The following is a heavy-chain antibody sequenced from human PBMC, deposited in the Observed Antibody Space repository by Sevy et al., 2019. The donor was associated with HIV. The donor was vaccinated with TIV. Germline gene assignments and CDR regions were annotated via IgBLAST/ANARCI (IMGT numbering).Heavy chain of an antibody. Sequence: SETLSLTCAVSGGSFSGYFWNWIRQSPGKGLEWIGEINHSGSLKYNPTLKSRVTISVDASKNQLSLHLRSVTAADTAVYYCARGRQAYVLLVPSTVPFDYWGQGTLVTVSS. V-gene: IGHV4-34*01. CDR1: GGSFSGYF. J-gene: IGHJ4*02. CDR3: ARGRQAYVLLVPSTVPFDY. D-gene: IGHD3-10*02. CDR2: INHSGSL.